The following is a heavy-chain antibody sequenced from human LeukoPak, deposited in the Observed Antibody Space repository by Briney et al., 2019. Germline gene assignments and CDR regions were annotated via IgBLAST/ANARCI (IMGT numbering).Heavy chain of an antibody. CDR2: IDWDDDK. CDR1: GFSLSTSGMR. V-gene: IGHV2-70*04. CDR3: ARITPTGAFDI. Sequence: ESGPALVKTTQTLTLTCTFSGFSLSTSGMRVSWIPQPPGRAPEWLARIDWDDDKFYSTSLKTRLTISKDTSKNQVVLTMTNMDPVDTATYYCARITPTGAFDIWGQGTMVTVSS. J-gene: IGHJ3*02. D-gene: IGHD4-17*01.